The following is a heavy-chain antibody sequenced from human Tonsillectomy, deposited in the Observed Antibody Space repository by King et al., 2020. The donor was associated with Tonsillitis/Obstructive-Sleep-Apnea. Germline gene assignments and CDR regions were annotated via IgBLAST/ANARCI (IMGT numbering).Heavy chain of an antibody. CDR1: GYLFTNHW. V-gene: IGHV5-51*01. CDR3: ARRSRSSAYYDVLDI. Sequence: VQLVESGAEVKKPGESLKISCKGSGYLFTNHWIDWVRQMPGKGLEWMGIIYAGDSDTIYSPSFRGQVTISVDRSITTAYLQWSSLRASDTAMYYCARRSRSSAYYDVLDIWGQGTTVTVSS. J-gene: IGHJ3*02. D-gene: IGHD6-19*01. CDR2: IYAGDSDT.